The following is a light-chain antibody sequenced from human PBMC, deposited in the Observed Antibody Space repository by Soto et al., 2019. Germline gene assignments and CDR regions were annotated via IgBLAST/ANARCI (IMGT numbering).Light chain of an antibody. CDR3: SSYTTSSSYV. CDR1: SSDVGGFNY. J-gene: IGLJ1*01. V-gene: IGLV2-14*01. CDR2: DVY. Sequence: QSVLTQPASVSGSPGQSITISCTGTSSDVGGFNYVSWYQQHPGKAPKLLIFDVYSRPSGISNRFSGSKSGNTAPLTISGLQAEDEADYYCSSYTTSSSYVFGAGTKVTVL.